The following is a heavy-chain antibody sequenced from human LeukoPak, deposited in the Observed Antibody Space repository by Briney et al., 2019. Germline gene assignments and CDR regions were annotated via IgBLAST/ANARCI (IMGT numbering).Heavy chain of an antibody. V-gene: IGHV1-2*02. D-gene: IGHD3-22*01. J-gene: IGHJ3*02. CDR1: GYTFTGYY. CDR2: INPNSGGT. Sequence: GASVKVSCKASGYTFTGYYMHWVRQAPGQGLEWMGWINPNSGGTNYARKFQGRVTMTRDTSISTAYMELSRLRSDDTAVYYCARDITMIVVATGAFDIWGQGTMVTVSS. CDR3: ARDITMIVVATGAFDI.